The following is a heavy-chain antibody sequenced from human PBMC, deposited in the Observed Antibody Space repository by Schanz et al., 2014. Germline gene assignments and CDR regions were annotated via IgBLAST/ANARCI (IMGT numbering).Heavy chain of an antibody. V-gene: IGHV1-46*03. CDR2: INPSVRGT. CDR1: GYTFTSDS. D-gene: IGHD3-22*01. CDR3: AGAFDSSGYCFDY. J-gene: IGHJ4*02. Sequence: QVQLVQSGAEVKKPGASVKVSCKASGYTFTSDSMHWVRQAPGQGLEWMGMINPSVRGTHFAREFQGRVTVTSDTSTSTVYMELSGLRSEDTAVYYCAGAFDSSGYCFDYWGQGTLVTVSS.